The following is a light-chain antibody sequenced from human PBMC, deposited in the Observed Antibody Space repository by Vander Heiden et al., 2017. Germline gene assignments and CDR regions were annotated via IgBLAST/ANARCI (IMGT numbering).Light chain of an antibody. V-gene: IGKV1-33*01. Sequence: IHIPYPPFSLSASVGDRVTITCQASQDISNYLNWYQQKPGKAPKLLIYDASNLETGVPSRFSGSGSGTDFTFTISSLQPEDIATYYCQQYDNLPYTFGQGTKLEIK. J-gene: IGKJ2*01. CDR1: QDISNY. CDR2: DAS. CDR3: QQYDNLPYT.